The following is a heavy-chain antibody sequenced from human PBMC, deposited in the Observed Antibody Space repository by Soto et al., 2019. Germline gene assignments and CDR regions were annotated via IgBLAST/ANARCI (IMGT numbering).Heavy chain of an antibody. CDR2: INAGNGNT. CDR3: ARGVARFRFDP. V-gene: IGHV1-3*01. D-gene: IGHD3-16*01. J-gene: IGHJ5*02. CDR1: GYTFTSYA. Sequence: QVQLVQSGAEVKKPGASVKVSCKASGYTFTSYAMHWVRQAPGQRLEWMGWINAGNGNTKYSQKFQGRVTITRDTSASTAYIELSSLRSEDTAVYYCARGVARFRFDPWGQDALVTVSS.